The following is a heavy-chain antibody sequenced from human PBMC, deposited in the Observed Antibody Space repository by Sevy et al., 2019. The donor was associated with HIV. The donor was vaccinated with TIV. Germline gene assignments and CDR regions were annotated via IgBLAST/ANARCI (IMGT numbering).Heavy chain of an antibody. V-gene: IGHV3-33*01. Sequence: GGSLRLSCAASAFTLSSYGTHWVRQAPGKGLEWVAVIRYDGSNKYYADSVKGRFTISRDNSKNTLYLQMNSLRAEDTAVYYCARDRLGITISAEWGGGMDVWGQGTTVTVSS. CDR2: IRYDGSNK. J-gene: IGHJ6*02. CDR3: ARDRLGITISAEWGGGMDV. D-gene: IGHD3-3*01. CDR1: AFTLSSYG.